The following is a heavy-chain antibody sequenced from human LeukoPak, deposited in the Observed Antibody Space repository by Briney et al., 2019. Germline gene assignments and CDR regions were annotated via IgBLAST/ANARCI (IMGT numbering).Heavy chain of an antibody. CDR1: GYTFSRYG. V-gene: IGHV3-30*18. CDR3: AKAGHYYDSKLALF. CDR2: ISYDGSNK. D-gene: IGHD3-22*01. J-gene: IGHJ3*01. Sequence: GGSLRLSCAASGYTFSRYGMHWLRQAPGKGLEWVAVISYDGSNKCYADSVKGQFTISRDNTKNTLYLQMNSLRADDTAVYYCAKAGHYYDSKLALFWGQGTMVTVSS.